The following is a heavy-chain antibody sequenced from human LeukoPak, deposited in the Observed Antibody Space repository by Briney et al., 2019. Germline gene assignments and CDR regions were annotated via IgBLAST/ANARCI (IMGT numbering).Heavy chain of an antibody. Sequence: ASVKVSCKASGYTFPNYFMHWVRQAPGQGLEWMGIINPSVGSTSYAQKFEDRVTMTSGTSTGTVYMELSSLRSEDTAVYYCARDRIWGGTSARLNTDKFDYWGQGTLVTVSS. CDR3: ARDRIWGGTSARLNTDKFDY. V-gene: IGHV1-46*01. CDR1: GYTFPNYF. J-gene: IGHJ4*02. CDR2: INPSVGST. D-gene: IGHD1-26*01.